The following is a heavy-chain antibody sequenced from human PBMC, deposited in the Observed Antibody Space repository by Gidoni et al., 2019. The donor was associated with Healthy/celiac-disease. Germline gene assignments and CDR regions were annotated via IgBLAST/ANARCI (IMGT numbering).Heavy chain of an antibody. Sequence: EVQLVESGGGLVQPGGSLRLSCSASGFTFSSYAMHWVRQAPGKGLEYVSAISSNGGSTYYADSVKGRFTISRDNSKNTLYLQMSSLRAEDTAVYYCVKNKGYYERGAFDIWGQGTMVTVSS. J-gene: IGHJ3*02. CDR2: ISSNGGST. CDR3: VKNKGYYERGAFDI. D-gene: IGHD3-22*01. V-gene: IGHV3-64D*06. CDR1: GFTFSSYA.